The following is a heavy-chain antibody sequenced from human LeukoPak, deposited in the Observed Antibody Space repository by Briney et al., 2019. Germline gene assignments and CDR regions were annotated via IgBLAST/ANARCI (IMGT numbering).Heavy chain of an antibody. Sequence: PGGSLRLSCAASGFTFSSYSMNWVRQAPGKGLEWVSYISSSSSTIYYADSVKGRFTISRDNAKNSLYLQMNSLRAEDTAVYYCARDRVWSGYYTDYWGQGTLVTVSS. CDR2: ISSSSSTI. CDR3: ARDRVWSGYYTDY. CDR1: GFTFSSYS. J-gene: IGHJ4*02. D-gene: IGHD3-3*01. V-gene: IGHV3-48*01.